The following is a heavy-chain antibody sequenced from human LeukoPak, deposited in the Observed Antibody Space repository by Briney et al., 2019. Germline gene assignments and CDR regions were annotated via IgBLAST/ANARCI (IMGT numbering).Heavy chain of an antibody. V-gene: IGHV3-23*01. CDR1: GFTFGSYA. D-gene: IGHD1/OR15-1a*01. CDR3: AKGSGTIDY. Sequence: GGSLRLSCAASGFTFGSYAMNWVRQAPGRGLEWVSSLPSGGGPSYADSVKGRFTVSRDNSKNTLYLQMNSLRAEDTAVYYCAKGSGTIDYWGQGTLVTVSS. J-gene: IGHJ4*02. CDR2: LPSGGGP.